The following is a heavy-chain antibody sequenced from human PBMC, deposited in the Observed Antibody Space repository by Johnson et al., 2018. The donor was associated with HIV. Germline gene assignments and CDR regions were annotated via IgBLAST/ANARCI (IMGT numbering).Heavy chain of an antibody. CDR2: IYSGGGA. CDR3: AKDMSGDPDAFDI. V-gene: IGHV3-66*01. J-gene: IGHJ3*02. D-gene: IGHD4-17*01. Sequence: VQLVESGGGLVQPGGSLRVSCAASGFTVSSNYMSWVRQAPGQGLEWVSVIYSGGGAYYTDSVKGRFTISRDNSKNTLYLQMNSLRAEDTALYYCAKDMSGDPDAFDIWGQGTMVTVSS. CDR1: GFTVSSNY.